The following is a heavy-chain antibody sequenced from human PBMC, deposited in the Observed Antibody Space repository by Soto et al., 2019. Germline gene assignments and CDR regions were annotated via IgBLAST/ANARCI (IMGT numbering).Heavy chain of an antibody. CDR1: GITLNSYW. V-gene: IGHV3-74*03. D-gene: IGHD6-19*01. J-gene: IGHJ3*02. CDR3: AFFTSGRPI. CDR2: ISSYGSNT. Sequence: EVQLVESGGGLVQPGGSLRLSCAASGITLNSYWMHWVRQAPGKGPVWVSRISSYGSNTKYADSVKGRFTLSRDNGKNTLYLEMNKLGAEDTAVYYCAFFTSGRPIWGQGTKVSVSS.